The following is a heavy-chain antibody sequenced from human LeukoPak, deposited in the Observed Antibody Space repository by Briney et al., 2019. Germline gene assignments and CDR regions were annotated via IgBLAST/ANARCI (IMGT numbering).Heavy chain of an antibody. CDR2: MNPDSGNT. V-gene: IGHV1-8*01. J-gene: IGHJ4*02. CDR3: ARSGFSNTFPLDY. CDR1: GYTFTSYD. D-gene: IGHD2/OR15-2a*01. Sequence: WASVKVSCKASGYTFTSYDINWVRQATGQGLEWMGWMNPDSGNTGYAQKFQGRVTMTRDTSISTAYMELSSLRSEDTAVYYCARSGFSNTFPLDYWGQGTLVTVSS.